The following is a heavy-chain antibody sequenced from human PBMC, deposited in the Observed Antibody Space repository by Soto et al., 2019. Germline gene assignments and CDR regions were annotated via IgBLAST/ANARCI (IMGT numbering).Heavy chain of an antibody. CDR3: AKQNSGTARHFDY. CDR1: GFTFDDYP. CDR2: ISWNSDNI. J-gene: IGHJ4*02. Sequence: PGGPLRLSCAASGFTFDDYPMHWVRQAPGKCLEWVSGISWNSDNIGYADSVKGRFTISRDNAKNSLYLQMNSLRTEDTALYYCAKQNSGTARHFDYWGQGXLVTVYS. D-gene: IGHD5-12*01. V-gene: IGHV3-9*01.